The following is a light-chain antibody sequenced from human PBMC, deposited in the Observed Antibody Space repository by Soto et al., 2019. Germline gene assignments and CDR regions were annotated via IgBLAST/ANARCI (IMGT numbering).Light chain of an antibody. V-gene: IGKV1-39*01. CDR3: QQNYLNPWT. CDR1: QNIRSY. J-gene: IGKJ1*01. CDR2: AAS. Sequence: DMQMTQSPSFLSASVGDRVTITCRTSQNIRSYLNWYQQKPGTVPKLLISAASTLQSGFPSRFSGSGSGTDFTLAISSLEPEDFATYYCQQNYLNPWTFGQGTKVEI.